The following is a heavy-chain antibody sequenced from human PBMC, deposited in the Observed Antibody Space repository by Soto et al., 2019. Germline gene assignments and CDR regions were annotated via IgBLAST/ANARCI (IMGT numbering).Heavy chain of an antibody. CDR2: IYYSGST. D-gene: IGHD3-10*01. CDR1: GGSISSSSYY. CDR3: ARQLGGSGAGFDY. J-gene: IGHJ4*02. V-gene: IGHV4-39*01. Sequence: QLQLQESGPGLVKPSETLSLTCTVSGGSISSSSYYWGWIRQPPGKGLEWIGSIYYSGSTYYNPSLKSRVTISVDTSKNQFSLKLSSVTAADTAVYYCARQLGGSGAGFDYWGQGTLVTVSS.